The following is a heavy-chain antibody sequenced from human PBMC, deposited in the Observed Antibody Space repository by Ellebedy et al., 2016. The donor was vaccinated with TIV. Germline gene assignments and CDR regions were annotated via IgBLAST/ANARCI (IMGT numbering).Heavy chain of an antibody. D-gene: IGHD6-6*01. V-gene: IGHV2-5*01. CDR1: GFSLSSDTVG. CDR3: AHGLKLAARHLDYFDY. J-gene: IGHJ4*02. CDR2: IYWNDDK. Sequence: SGPTLVKPTQTLTLTCTFSGFSLSSDTVGVAWIRQPPGKPLEWLSLIYWNDDKRYSPSLKNRLSITKDTSRNQVVLTMTNMDPVDTATYYCAHGLKLAARHLDYFDYWGRGTLVTVSS.